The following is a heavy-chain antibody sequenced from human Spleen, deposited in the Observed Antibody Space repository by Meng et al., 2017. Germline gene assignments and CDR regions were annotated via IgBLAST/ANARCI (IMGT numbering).Heavy chain of an antibody. J-gene: IGHJ5*02. CDR1: GYSISSDYS. V-gene: IGHV4-38-2*01. CDR2: VYYTGST. D-gene: IGHD3-10*01. CDR3: ARASRQFDNWFDP. Sequence: GSLRLSCAVSGYSISSDYSWGWIRQPPGKGLEWIGNVYYTGSTYYNPSLRSRVSISVDTSKNQFSLKLSSVTAADTAVYYCARASRQFDNWFDPWGQGTLVTVSS.